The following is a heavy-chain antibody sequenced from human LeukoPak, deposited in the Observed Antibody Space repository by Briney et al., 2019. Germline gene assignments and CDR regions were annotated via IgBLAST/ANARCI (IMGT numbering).Heavy chain of an antibody. J-gene: IGHJ3*02. CDR1: GGSISSYY. V-gene: IGHV4-4*09. CDR3: ARRLLWFGEPHDAFDI. D-gene: IGHD3-10*01. Sequence: SETLSLTCTVSGGSISSYYWSWIRQPPGNGLEWIGYIYTSGSTNYNPSLKSRVTISVDTSKNQFSLKLSSVTAADTAVYYCARRLLWFGEPHDAFDIWGQGTMVTVSS. CDR2: IYTSGST.